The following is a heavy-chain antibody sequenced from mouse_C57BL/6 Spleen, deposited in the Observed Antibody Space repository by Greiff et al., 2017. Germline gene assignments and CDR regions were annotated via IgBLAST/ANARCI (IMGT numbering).Heavy chain of an antibody. Sequence: EVQLQQSGPELVKPGASVKISCKASGYTFTDYYMNWVKQSHGKSLEWIGDINPNNGGTSYNQKFKGKATLTVDKSSSTAYMELRSLTSEDSAVYYCARKGVVGFDVWGTGTTVTVSS. CDR3: ARKGVVGFDV. CDR1: GYTFTDYY. D-gene: IGHD1-1*01. CDR2: INPNNGGT. J-gene: IGHJ1*03. V-gene: IGHV1-26*01.